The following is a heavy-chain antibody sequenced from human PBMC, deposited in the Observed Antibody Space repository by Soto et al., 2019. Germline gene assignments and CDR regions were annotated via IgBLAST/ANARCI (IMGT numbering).Heavy chain of an antibody. D-gene: IGHD6-6*01. CDR2: IYYSGST. V-gene: IGHV4-59*01. CDR3: ARVRREYSSSGWFDP. CDR1: GGSISSYY. Sequence: SETLSLTCTVSGGSISSYYWSWIRQPPGKGLEWIGYIYYSGSTNYNPSLKSRVTISVDTSKNQFSLKLSSVTAADTAVYYCARVRREYSSSGWFDPWGQGTLVTVSS. J-gene: IGHJ5*02.